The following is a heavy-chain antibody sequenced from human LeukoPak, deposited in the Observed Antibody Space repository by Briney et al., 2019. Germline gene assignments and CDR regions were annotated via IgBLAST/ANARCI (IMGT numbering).Heavy chain of an antibody. J-gene: IGHJ4*02. CDR2: ITSSSTYT. V-gene: IGHV3-21*04. CDR3: ARDSSMLRGPLVIYYFDF. CDR1: GFSFSSYN. Sequence: PGGSLRLSCAASGFSFSSYNMNWVRQTPGKGLEWVSSITSSSTYTFYADSVKGRFTISRDNSKNTLYLQMNSLRVEDTAVYYCARDSSMLRGPLVIYYFDFWGQGTLVTVSS. D-gene: IGHD3-10*01.